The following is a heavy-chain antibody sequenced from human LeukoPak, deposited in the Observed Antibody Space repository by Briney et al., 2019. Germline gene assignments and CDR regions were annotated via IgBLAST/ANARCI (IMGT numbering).Heavy chain of an antibody. D-gene: IGHD1-7*01. CDR1: GYSISSGYY. Sequence: SETLSLTCTVSGYSISSGYYWDWIRPPPGKGLEWIGSIYHTGSTYYNPSLKSRVTISVDTSKNQFSLRLTSVTAADTAVYYCSREPPAGTSPYWGQGTLVTVSS. J-gene: IGHJ4*02. CDR3: SREPPAGTSPY. CDR2: IYHTGST. V-gene: IGHV4-38-2*02.